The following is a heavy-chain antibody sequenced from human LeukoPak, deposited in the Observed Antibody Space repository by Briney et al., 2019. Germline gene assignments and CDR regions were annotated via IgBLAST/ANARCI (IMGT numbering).Heavy chain of an antibody. J-gene: IGHJ4*02. CDR2: ISGSGGNT. V-gene: IGHV3-23*01. CDR1: GFTFSSYV. CDR3: AKVGEAAAKITATVTEY. D-gene: IGHD4-17*01. Sequence: GGSLRLSCAASGFTFSSYVMSWVRQAPGKGLEWVSGISGSGGNTYYADSVKGRFTISRDYSKNTLYLQMNSLRVEDTAVYYCAKVGEAAAKITATVTEYWGQGTLVTVSS.